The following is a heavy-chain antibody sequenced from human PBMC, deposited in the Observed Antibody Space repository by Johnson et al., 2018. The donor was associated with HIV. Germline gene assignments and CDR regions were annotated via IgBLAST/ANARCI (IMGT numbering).Heavy chain of an antibody. CDR2: ISYDGSNK. J-gene: IGHJ3*02. CDR3: ATLGGTVTTRAIAQPHDAFDI. Sequence: QMQLVESGGGVVQTGGSLRLSCPASGFTFSSYGMHWVRQAPGKGLDWVAVISYDGSNKYYADSVKGRFTISRDNSKNTLYLQMNSLRAEDTAVYYCATLGGTVTTRAIAQPHDAFDIWGQGTIVTVSS. V-gene: IGHV3-30*19. CDR1: GFTFSSYG. D-gene: IGHD4-17*01.